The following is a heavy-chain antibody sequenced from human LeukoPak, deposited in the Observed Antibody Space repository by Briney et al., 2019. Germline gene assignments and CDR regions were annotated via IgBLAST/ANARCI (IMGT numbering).Heavy chain of an antibody. CDR3: ARDLSMVGATTFATAWFDP. CDR2: IYHSGST. CDR1: GYSISSGYY. Sequence: SETLSLTCTVSGYSISSGYYWGWIRQPPGKGLEWIGSIYHSGSTYYNPSLKSRVTISVDTSKNQFSLKLSSVTAADTAVYYCARDLSMVGATTFATAWFDPWGQGTLVTVSS. D-gene: IGHD1-26*01. V-gene: IGHV4-38-2*02. J-gene: IGHJ5*02.